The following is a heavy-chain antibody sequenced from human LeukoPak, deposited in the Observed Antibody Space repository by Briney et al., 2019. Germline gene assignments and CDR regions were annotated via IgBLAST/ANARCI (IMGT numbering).Heavy chain of an antibody. Sequence: GGSLRLSCAASGFTFDDYAMHWVRQAPGKGLEWVSGISWNSGSIGYADSVKGRFTISRDNAKNSLYLQMNSLRAEDTAVYYCARGFLPEDYWGQGTLVTVSS. CDR3: ARGFLPEDY. CDR1: GFTFDDYA. CDR2: ISWNSGSI. D-gene: IGHD3-10*01. J-gene: IGHJ4*02. V-gene: IGHV3-9*01.